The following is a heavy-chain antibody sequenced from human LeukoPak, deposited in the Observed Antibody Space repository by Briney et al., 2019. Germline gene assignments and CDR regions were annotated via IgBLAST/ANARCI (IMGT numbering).Heavy chain of an antibody. D-gene: IGHD3-22*01. V-gene: IGHV3-74*01. Sequence: GGSLRLSCVASGSTFTSYWMHWVRQAPGKGLVWVSRINSDGSSTNYADSVKGRFTISRDNAKNTLYLQMNSLRAEDTAVYYCAMGPYYYDSSGYYYWGQGTLVTVSS. CDR3: AMGPYYYDSSGYYY. CDR2: INSDGSST. CDR1: GSTFTSYW. J-gene: IGHJ4*02.